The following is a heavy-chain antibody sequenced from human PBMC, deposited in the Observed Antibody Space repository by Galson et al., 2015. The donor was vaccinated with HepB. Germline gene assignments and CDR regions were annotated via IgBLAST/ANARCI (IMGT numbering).Heavy chain of an antibody. CDR2: IYWDDDK. V-gene: IGHV2-5*02. Sequence: PALVKPTQTLTLTCTFSGFSLSTSGVGVGWIRQPPGKALEWLALIYWDDDKRYSPSLKSRLTITKDTSKNQVVLTMTNMDPVDTATYYCAYSITIFGVVIRVVNYFDYWGQGTLVTVSS. CDR1: GFSLSTSGVG. CDR3: AYSITIFGVVIRVVNYFDY. J-gene: IGHJ4*02. D-gene: IGHD3-3*01.